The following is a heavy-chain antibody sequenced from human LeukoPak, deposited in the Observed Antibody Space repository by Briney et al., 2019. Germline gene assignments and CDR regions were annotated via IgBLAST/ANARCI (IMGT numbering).Heavy chain of an antibody. V-gene: IGHV3-74*01. Sequence: GGSLRLSYAASGFTFSSYWMHWVRQAPGKGLVWVSRINSDGSSTSYADSVKGRFTISRDNAKNTLYLQMNSLRAEDTAVYYCARDGDGYKIWSDYWGQGTLVTVSS. J-gene: IGHJ4*02. CDR2: INSDGSST. D-gene: IGHD5-24*01. CDR3: ARDGDGYKIWSDY. CDR1: GFTFSSYW.